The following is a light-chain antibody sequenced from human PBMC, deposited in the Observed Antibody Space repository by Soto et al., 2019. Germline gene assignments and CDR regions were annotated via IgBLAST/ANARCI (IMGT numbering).Light chain of an antibody. CDR2: AAS. V-gene: IGKV1-39*01. CDR1: QTISNS. CDR3: QQSYSSPQMYT. Sequence: DIQMTQSPSSLSASVGDRVTITCRASQTISNSLNWYQQKPGKAPKLLVYAASNLQRGVPSRFSGSGSGTDFTLTISSLQPEDFATYYCQQSYSSPQMYTVGQGTNLEIK. J-gene: IGKJ2*01.